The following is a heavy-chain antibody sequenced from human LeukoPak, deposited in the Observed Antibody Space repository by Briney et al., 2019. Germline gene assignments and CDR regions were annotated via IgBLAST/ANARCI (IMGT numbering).Heavy chain of an antibody. V-gene: IGHV3-21*01. CDR2: ISSSSSYI. CDR1: GFTFSSYS. Sequence: GGSLRLSCAASGFTFSSYSMNWVRQAPGKGLEWVSSISSSSSYIYYADSVKGRFTISRDNAKNSLYLQMNSLRAEDTAVYYCARGTGRSIVGATTNYWGQGTLVTVSS. D-gene: IGHD1-26*01. J-gene: IGHJ4*02. CDR3: ARGTGRSIVGATTNY.